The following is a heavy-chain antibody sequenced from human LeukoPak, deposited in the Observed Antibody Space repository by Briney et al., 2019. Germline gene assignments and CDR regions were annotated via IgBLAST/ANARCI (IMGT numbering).Heavy chain of an antibody. CDR3: ATDVTGSEDR. CDR1: GFPFGSFW. Sequence: GGSLRLSCVVAGFPFGSFWMHWVRQVPGKGLVWVARMDTDGRTTDYADSVKGRFTISRDNARNTLYLQMRSLRADDTALYYCATDVTGSEDRWGQGTLVTVSS. V-gene: IGHV3-74*01. CDR2: MDTDGRTT. J-gene: IGHJ5*02. D-gene: IGHD6-25*01.